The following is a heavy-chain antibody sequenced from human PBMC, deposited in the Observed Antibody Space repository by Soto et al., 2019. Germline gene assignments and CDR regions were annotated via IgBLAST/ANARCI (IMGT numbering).Heavy chain of an antibody. CDR3: ARVRGGGTRPLGYYGMDV. CDR1: GGSITITNW. V-gene: IGHV4-4*02. CDR2: IYHSGST. J-gene: IGHJ6*02. D-gene: IGHD2-15*01. Sequence: PSETLSLTCTVSGGSITITNWWSWVRQPPGKGLEWIGDIYHSGSTNYNPSLKSRVTISVDKSKNQFSLKMSSVTAADTAIYYCARVRGGGTRPLGYYGMDVWGQGXTVTVYS.